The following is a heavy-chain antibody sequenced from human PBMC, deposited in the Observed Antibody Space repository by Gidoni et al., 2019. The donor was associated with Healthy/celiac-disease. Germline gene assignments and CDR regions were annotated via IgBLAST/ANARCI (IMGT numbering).Heavy chain of an antibody. J-gene: IGHJ6*02. CDR3: AKDSPWTMVRGDPYYYYYYGMDV. D-gene: IGHD3-10*01. CDR1: GFTFSSYS. Sequence: EVQLLESGGGLVQPGGSLILSCAASGFTFSSYSMSWLRPAPGKGLEWVSAISGSGGSTYYADSVKGRFTISRDNSKNTLYLQMNSLRAEDTAVYYCAKDSPWTMVRGDPYYYYYYGMDVWGQGTTVTVSS. V-gene: IGHV3-23*01. CDR2: ISGSGGST.